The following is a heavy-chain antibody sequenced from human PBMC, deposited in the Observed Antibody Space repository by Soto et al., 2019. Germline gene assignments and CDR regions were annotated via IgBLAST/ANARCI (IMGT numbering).Heavy chain of an antibody. Sequence: GGSLRLSCAASGFTFSSYAMSWVRQAPGKGLEWVSAISGSGGSTYYADSVKGRFTISRDNSKNTLYLQMNSLRAEDTAVYYCAKDLSRAGIVGATTSWGQGTLVTVSS. D-gene: IGHD1-26*01. CDR2: ISGSGGST. J-gene: IGHJ5*02. CDR3: AKDLSRAGIVGATTS. V-gene: IGHV3-23*01. CDR1: GFTFSSYA.